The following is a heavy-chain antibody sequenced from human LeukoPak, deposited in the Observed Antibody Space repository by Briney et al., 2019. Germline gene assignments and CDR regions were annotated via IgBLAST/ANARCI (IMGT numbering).Heavy chain of an antibody. Sequence: AGSLRLSCAASGFTFSSYWMSWVRQAQGQGMEWVGNIKQDGSEKSYVNSVKGRFTISRDNATNSLYLQMNSLRAADTAVYYCSSSSGYFENWGQGTLVTVSS. CDR3: SSSSGYFEN. V-gene: IGHV3-7*01. J-gene: IGHJ4*02. CDR2: IKQDGSEK. D-gene: IGHD6-25*01. CDR1: GFTFSSYW.